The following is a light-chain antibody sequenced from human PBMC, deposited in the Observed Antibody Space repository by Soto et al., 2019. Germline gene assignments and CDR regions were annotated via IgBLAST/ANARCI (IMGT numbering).Light chain of an antibody. CDR2: DVS. Sequence: QSVLTQPASVSGSPGQSITISCTGTRSDVTTYNYVSWYQQHPGKAPKLIIYDVSNRPSGVSNRFSGSTSGNTASLTISGLQADDEADYYCSSYTTSRTVVFGGGTKVTVL. V-gene: IGLV2-14*01. CDR3: SSYTTSRTVV. CDR1: RSDVTTYNY. J-gene: IGLJ2*01.